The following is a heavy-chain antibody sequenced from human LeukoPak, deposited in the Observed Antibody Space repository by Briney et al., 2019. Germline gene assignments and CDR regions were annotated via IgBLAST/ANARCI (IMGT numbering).Heavy chain of an antibody. CDR3: VKGRRRGYAYGTLES. J-gene: IGHJ4*02. Sequence: PGGSLRLSCAASGFTFNSYEMNWVRQAPGKGLEWVAYINKNGGTINYPNSVKGRFTISRDNNKNSLYLQMNGLRTDDTGLYYCVKGRRRGYAYGTLESWGQGTLVTVSS. V-gene: IGHV3-48*03. CDR1: GFTFNSYE. CDR2: INKNGGTI. D-gene: IGHD5-18*01.